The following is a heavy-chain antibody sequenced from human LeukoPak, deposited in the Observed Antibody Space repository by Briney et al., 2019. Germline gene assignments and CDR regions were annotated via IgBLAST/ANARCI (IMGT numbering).Heavy chain of an antibody. Sequence: PSETLSLTCAVYGGSFSFYSWSWIRQPPGKGLEWIGEINHSGSTDYNPSLKSRVTISGDTSKNHFSLKLSSVTAADTAVYYCARVAIIAARPGGVYFDYWGQGILVTVSS. V-gene: IGHV4-34*01. CDR3: ARVAIIAARPGGVYFDY. CDR1: GGSFSFYS. J-gene: IGHJ4*02. CDR2: INHSGST. D-gene: IGHD6-6*01.